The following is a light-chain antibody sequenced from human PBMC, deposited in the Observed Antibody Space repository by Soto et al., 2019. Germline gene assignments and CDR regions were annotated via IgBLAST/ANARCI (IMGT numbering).Light chain of an antibody. J-gene: IGLJ1*01. CDR3: SSYAGSNNFV. CDR2: EVS. V-gene: IGLV2-14*01. CDR1: SSDVGGYDY. Sequence: QSVLTQPASVSGSPGQSITISCTGTSSDVGGYDYVSWYQLHPGKAPKLMIFEVSNRPSGVSYRFSGSKSGNAASLTVSGLRAEDEADYYCSSYAGSNNFVFGSGTKVTVL.